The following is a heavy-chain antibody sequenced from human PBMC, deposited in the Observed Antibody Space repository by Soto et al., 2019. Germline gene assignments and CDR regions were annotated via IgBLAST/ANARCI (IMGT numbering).Heavy chain of an antibody. J-gene: IGHJ4*02. Sequence: QVQLVESGGGVVQPGRSLRLSCAASGFSFSNYGMHWFRQAPGKGLEWVAVIWFDGSTKYYAESVKGRFTISRDNSKNRLDLQMNSLRADDPAVYYCAAQLYSSSWYQSEQWGQSTVLTVSS. V-gene: IGHV3-33*01. D-gene: IGHD6-13*01. CDR3: AAQLYSSSWYQSEQ. CDR2: IWFDGSTK. CDR1: GFSFSNYG.